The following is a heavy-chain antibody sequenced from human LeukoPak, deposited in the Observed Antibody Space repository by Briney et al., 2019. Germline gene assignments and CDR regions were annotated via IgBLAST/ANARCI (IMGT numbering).Heavy chain of an antibody. J-gene: IGHJ2*01. CDR3: ARHPYYYDTSGTDWYFDL. CDR2: IYYSGST. D-gene: IGHD3-22*01. V-gene: IGHV4-39*01. Sequence: PSETLSLTCTVSGGSISSTDYYWAWIRQPPGKGLEWIGTIYYSGSTYRNPSLKSRVTISVHMSKNQVSLKLSSVTAADTAVYYCARHPYYYDTSGTDWYFDLWGRGTPVTVSS. CDR1: GGSISSTDYY.